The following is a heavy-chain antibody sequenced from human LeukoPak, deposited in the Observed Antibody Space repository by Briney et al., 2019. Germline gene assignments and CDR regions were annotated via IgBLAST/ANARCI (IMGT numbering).Heavy chain of an antibody. CDR1: GGSISSGDYY. Sequence: PSETLSLTCTVSGGSISSGDYYWSWIRQPPRKGLEWIGYIYYSGSTYYNPSLKSRVTISVDTSKNQFSLKLSSVTAADTAVYYCAGEDLDTPFDYWGQGTLVTVSS. CDR3: AGEDLDTPFDY. J-gene: IGHJ4*02. CDR2: IYYSGST. D-gene: IGHD5-18*01. V-gene: IGHV4-30-4*08.